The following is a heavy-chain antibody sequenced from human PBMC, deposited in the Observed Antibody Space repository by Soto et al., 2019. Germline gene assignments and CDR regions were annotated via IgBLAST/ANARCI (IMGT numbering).Heavy chain of an antibody. V-gene: IGHV3-15*01. CDR2: VKSKTDGGTA. J-gene: IGHJ5*02. CDR3: STVRGSGSYAFDP. D-gene: IGHD3-10*01. Sequence: EEQLVESGGGLVKPGGSLRLSCATSGFTFRHTWMTWVRQSPGKGLEWVGRVKSKTDGGTADYAAPVKGRFTISRDDSKDTLYLQMNSLKTEDTAVYYCSTVRGSGSYAFDPWGQGTLVTVSS. CDR1: GFTFRHTW.